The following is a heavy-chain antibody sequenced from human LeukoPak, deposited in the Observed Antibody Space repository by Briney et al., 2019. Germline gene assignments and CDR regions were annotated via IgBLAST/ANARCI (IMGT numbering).Heavy chain of an antibody. J-gene: IGHJ6*02. D-gene: IGHD6-25*01. CDR1: GFTFSTYW. CDR2: IKQDGSEK. CDR3: ARYQGGGWDV. V-gene: IGHV3-7*01. Sequence: GGSLRLSCAASGFTFSTYWMTWVRQAPVKGLEWVANIKQDGSEKYYVDSLKGRFTISRDNSKNSLYLQMNSLRAEATAVYYCARYQGGGWDVWGQGTTVTVSS.